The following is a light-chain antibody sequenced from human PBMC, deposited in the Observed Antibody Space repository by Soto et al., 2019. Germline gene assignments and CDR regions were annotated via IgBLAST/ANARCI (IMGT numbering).Light chain of an antibody. J-gene: IGKJ2*01. CDR2: DAS. V-gene: IGKV3-11*01. CDR1: QSVGTS. CDR3: QQRTNWPPRDT. Sequence: DIILTQSPATLSLSPGERATLSCRASQSVGTSLAWFQQRPGQAPRLLHSDASTRATGIPARFSGSGSGTDFTLAITGLQPEDVAVYYCQQRTNWPPRDTFGQGTKLELK.